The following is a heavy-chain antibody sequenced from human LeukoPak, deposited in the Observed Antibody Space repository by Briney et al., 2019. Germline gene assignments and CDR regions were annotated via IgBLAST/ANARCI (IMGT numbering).Heavy chain of an antibody. V-gene: IGHV3-9*01. CDR2: ISWNSGSI. CDR1: GFTFDDYA. CDR3: AKDVEMATIGYFDY. J-gene: IGHJ4*02. D-gene: IGHD5-24*01. Sequence: GRSLRLSCAASGFTFDDYAMHWVRQAPGNGLEWVSGISWNSGSIGYADSVKGRFTISRDNAKNSLYLQMNSLRAEDTALYYCAKDVEMATIGYFDYWGQGTLVAVSS.